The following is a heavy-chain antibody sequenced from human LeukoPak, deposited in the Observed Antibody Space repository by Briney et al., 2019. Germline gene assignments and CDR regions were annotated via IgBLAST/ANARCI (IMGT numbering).Heavy chain of an antibody. CDR3: AKEGSMIVVDY. CDR1: GFTFSSYG. Sequence: GGSLRLSCAASGFTFSSYGMHWVRQAPGKGLEWVAVISYGGSNKYYADSVKGRFTISRDNSKNTLYLQMNSLRAEDTAVYYCAKEGSMIVVDYWGQGTLVTVSS. CDR2: ISYGGSNK. J-gene: IGHJ4*02. V-gene: IGHV3-30*18. D-gene: IGHD3-22*01.